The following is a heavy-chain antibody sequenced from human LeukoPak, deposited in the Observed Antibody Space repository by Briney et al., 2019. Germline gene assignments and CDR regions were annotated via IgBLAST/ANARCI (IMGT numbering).Heavy chain of an antibody. V-gene: IGHV3-21*01. J-gene: IGHJ3*02. D-gene: IGHD2-15*01. CDR2: IGSSSSYI. CDR3: ARDREDIVVVVAALESPDAFDI. CDR1: GFTFSSYS. Sequence: GGSLRLSCAASGFTFSSYSMNWVRQAPGKGLEWVSSIGSSSSYIYYADSVKGRFTISRDNAKNSLYLQMNSLRAEDTAVYYCARDREDIVVVVAALESPDAFDIWGQGTMVTVSS.